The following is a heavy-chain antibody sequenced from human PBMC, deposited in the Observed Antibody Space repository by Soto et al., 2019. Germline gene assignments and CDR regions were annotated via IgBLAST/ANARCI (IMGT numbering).Heavy chain of an antibody. Sequence: SGPTLVNPTQTLTLTCTFSGFSLSTSGMCVNWIRQPPGKALEWLARIDWDDDKYYTTSLKTRLTIFKDTSKNQVVLTVTNMDPVDTGTYYCARRRVTDAFDIWGQGTMVTVSS. CDR1: GFSLSTSGMC. V-gene: IGHV2-70*11. CDR3: ARRRVTDAFDI. D-gene: IGHD2-21*02. CDR2: IDWDDDK. J-gene: IGHJ3*02.